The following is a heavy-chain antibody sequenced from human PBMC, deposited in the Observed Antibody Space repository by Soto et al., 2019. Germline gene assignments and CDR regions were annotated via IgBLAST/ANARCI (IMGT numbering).Heavy chain of an antibody. Sequence: QVQLQESGPGLVEPSQTLSLTCTVSGGSISNAGYYWSWIRQRPGKGLEWIGYIYFSGVTYYNPSLESRVTISVDTSKNQFSLRLSSVTAADTAVYYCARDPWRTPPEAAFDVWGQGTKVTVSS. CDR1: GGSISNAGYY. CDR3: ARDPWRTPPEAAFDV. CDR2: IYFSGVT. V-gene: IGHV4-31*03. D-gene: IGHD1-1*01. J-gene: IGHJ3*01.